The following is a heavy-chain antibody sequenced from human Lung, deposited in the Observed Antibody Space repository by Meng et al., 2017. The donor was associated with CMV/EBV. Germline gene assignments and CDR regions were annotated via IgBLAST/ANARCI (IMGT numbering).Heavy chain of an antibody. V-gene: IGHV3-53*01. CDR1: GFPITSDY. D-gene: IGHD1-26*01. J-gene: IGHJ4*02. CDR3: ARGYSGTPS. Sequence: LTCEGSGFPITSDYMTWVRQAPGKGLEWVSGIYSGGLTYYADSVKGRFTMSRDNSKNTLYLQMNSLRAEDTAMYYCARGYSGTPSWGQGTLVTVS. CDR2: IYSGGLT.